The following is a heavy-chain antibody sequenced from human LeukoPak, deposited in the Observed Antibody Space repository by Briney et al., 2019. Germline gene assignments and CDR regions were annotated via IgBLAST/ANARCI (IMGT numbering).Heavy chain of an antibody. D-gene: IGHD5-24*01. CDR1: GFTFSSYG. J-gene: IGHJ5*02. V-gene: IGHV3-33*01. CDR3: ARDVETTNWFDP. Sequence: GGSLRLSCAASGFTFSSYGMHWVRQAPGKGLEWVAVIWYDGSNKYYADSVKGRFTISRDNSKNTLCLQMNSLRAEDTAVYYCARDVETTNWFDPWGQGTLVTVSS. CDR2: IWYDGSNK.